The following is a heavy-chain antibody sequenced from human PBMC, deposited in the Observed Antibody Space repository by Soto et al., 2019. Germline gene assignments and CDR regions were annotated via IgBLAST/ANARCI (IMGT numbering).Heavy chain of an antibody. CDR3: ARDDTFLIVGATLLMDYYYYGMDV. Sequence: GGSLRLSCSASGFTFSSYAMHWVRQAPGKGLEYVSAISSNGGSTYYADSVKGRFTISRDNSKNTLYLQMNSLRAEDTAVYYCARDDTFLIVGATLLMDYYYYGMDVWGQGTTVTVSS. V-gene: IGHV3-64*04. CDR1: GFTFSSYA. J-gene: IGHJ6*02. D-gene: IGHD1-26*01. CDR2: ISSNGGST.